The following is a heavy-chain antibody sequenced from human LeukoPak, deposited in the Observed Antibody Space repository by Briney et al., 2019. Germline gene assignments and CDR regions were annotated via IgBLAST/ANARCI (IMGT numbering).Heavy chain of an antibody. J-gene: IGHJ4*02. Sequence: GGSLRLSCTASGFIFSSSAMSWVRQAPGKGLEWISTIDNSGTTYCPDSVKGRFTISTNNSTNTLYLQMNSLRAEDTATYYCAKSRGSGTYCFDYWGQGTLVTVSS. D-gene: IGHD3-10*01. CDR2: IDNSGTT. V-gene: IGHV3-23*01. CDR1: GFIFSSSA. CDR3: AKSRGSGTYCFDY.